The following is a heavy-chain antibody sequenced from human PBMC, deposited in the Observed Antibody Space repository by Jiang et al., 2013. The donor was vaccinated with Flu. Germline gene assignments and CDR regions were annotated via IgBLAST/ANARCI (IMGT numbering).Heavy chain of an antibody. V-gene: IGHV7-4-1*02. D-gene: IGHD3-3*01. J-gene: IGHJ4*02. Sequence: WMGWINTNTGNPTYAQGFTGRFVFSLDTSVSTAYLQISSLKAEDTAVYYCARVSWVTIFGVVIEDALDYWGQGTLVTVSS. CDR2: INTNTGNP. CDR3: ARVSWVTIFGVVIEDALDY.